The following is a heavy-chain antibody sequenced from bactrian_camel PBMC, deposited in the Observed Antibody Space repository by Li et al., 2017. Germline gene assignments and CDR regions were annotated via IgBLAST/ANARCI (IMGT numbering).Heavy chain of an antibody. J-gene: IGHJ4*01. CDR2: IMILGATT. V-gene: IGHV3S54*01. Sequence: HVQLVESGGGSVQAGGSLRLSCEVSGITEGTNCIGWFRQDPGKEREGVAAIMILGATTYYADSVKGRFTISRDNAKDTLYLQMNSLKIEDTAVYYCALGSSRQATMTARGKGTQVTVS. D-gene: IGHD3*01. CDR1: GITEGTNC.